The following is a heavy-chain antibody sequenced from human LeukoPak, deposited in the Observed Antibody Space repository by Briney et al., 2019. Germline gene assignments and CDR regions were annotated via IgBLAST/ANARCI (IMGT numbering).Heavy chain of an antibody. J-gene: IGHJ5*02. V-gene: IGHV4-38-2*02. CDR3: ARGVLRYFDWLGSSPSNWFDP. CDR1: GYSISSGYY. Sequence: PSETLSLTCTVSGYSISSGYYWGWIRQPPGKGLEWVGSIYHSGSTYYNPSLKSRVTISVDTSKNQFSLKLSSVTAADTAVYYCARGVLRYFDWLGSSPSNWFDPWGQGTLVTVSS. CDR2: IYHSGST. D-gene: IGHD3-9*01.